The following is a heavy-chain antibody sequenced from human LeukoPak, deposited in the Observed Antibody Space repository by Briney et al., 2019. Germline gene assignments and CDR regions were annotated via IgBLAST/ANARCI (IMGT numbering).Heavy chain of an antibody. D-gene: IGHD1-26*01. CDR2: IWYDGSNK. V-gene: IGHV3-33*01. Sequence: PGRSLRLSCAASGFIFSNYGMHWVRQAPGKGLEWVTFIWYDGSNKYYADSVKGRFTISRDNSKNTLYLQMNSLRADDTAVYYCARDGPTYRDGLDVWGQGTTVTVS. CDR3: ARDGPTYRDGLDV. J-gene: IGHJ6*02. CDR1: GFIFSNYG.